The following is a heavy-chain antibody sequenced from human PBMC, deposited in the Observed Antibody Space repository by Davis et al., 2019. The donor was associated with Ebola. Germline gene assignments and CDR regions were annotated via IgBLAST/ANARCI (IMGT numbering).Heavy chain of an antibody. CDR3: AREYYYYGMDV. V-gene: IGHV4-34*01. CDR2: INHSGST. Sequence: SETLSLTCAVYGGSFSGYYWSWIRQPPGKGLEWIGEINHSGSTYYNPSLKSRVTISVDRSKNQFSLKLSSVTAADTAVYYCAREYYYYGMDVWGQGTTVTVSS. CDR1: GGSFSGYY. J-gene: IGHJ6*02.